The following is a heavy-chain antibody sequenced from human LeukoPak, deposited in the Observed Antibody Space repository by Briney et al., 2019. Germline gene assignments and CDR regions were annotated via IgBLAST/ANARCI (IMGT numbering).Heavy chain of an antibody. D-gene: IGHD1-26*01. CDR1: GGSISSGGYP. J-gene: IGHJ4*02. CDR3: ARQMGVSGLDY. V-gene: IGHV4-30-2*01. Sequence: SETLSLTCAVSGGSISSGGYPWSWIRQPPGKGLEWIGYIYHSGSTYYNPSLKSRVTISVDRSKNQFSLKLSSVTAADTAVYYCARQMGVSGLDYWGQGTLVTVSS. CDR2: IYHSGST.